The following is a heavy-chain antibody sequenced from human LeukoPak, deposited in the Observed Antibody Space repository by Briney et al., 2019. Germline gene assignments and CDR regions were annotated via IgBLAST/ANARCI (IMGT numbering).Heavy chain of an antibody. CDR3: ARDSSPDY. Sequence: GGSLRLSCAASGFTFSSYSMNWVRQAPGKGLEWVSSISGSSSYIYYADSVKGRFTISRHNAKNSLYLQMNSLRAEDTAVYYCARDSSPDYWGQGTLVTVSS. D-gene: IGHD6-13*01. V-gene: IGHV3-21*01. CDR1: GFTFSSYS. J-gene: IGHJ4*02. CDR2: ISGSSSYI.